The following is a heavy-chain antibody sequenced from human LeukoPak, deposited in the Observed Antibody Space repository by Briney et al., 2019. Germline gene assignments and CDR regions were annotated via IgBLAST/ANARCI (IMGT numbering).Heavy chain of an antibody. D-gene: IGHD2-2*01. CDR2: IIPMIGTP. J-gene: IGHJ6*03. CDR3: ASHCSSTSCYADYYYMDV. Sequence: GSSVKVSCKASGGTFSSSGISWVRRAPGQGLEWMGGIIPMIGTPNYAQKFQGRVTITADESTSTAYMELSSLRSEDTAVYYCASHCSSTSCYADYYYMDVWGKGTTVTVSS. CDR1: GGTFSSSG. V-gene: IGHV1-69*01.